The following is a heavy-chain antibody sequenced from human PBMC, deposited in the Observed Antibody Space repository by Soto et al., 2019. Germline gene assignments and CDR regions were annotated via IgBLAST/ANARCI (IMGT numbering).Heavy chain of an antibody. V-gene: IGHV3-23*01. J-gene: IGHJ4*02. CDR2: ISGSGGST. D-gene: IGHD3-10*01. Sequence: GESLKISCAASGFTFSSYAMSWVRQAPGKGLEWVSAISGSGGSTYYADSVKGRFTISRDNSKNTLYLQMNSLRAEDTAVYYCAKGEGQFGYWGQGTLVTVSS. CDR3: AKGEGQFGY. CDR1: GFTFSSYA.